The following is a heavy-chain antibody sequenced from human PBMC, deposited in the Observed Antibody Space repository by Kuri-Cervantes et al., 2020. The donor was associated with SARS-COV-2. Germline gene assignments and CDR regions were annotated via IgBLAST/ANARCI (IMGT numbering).Heavy chain of an antibody. CDR1: GDTFSSYA. V-gene: IGHV1-69*10. J-gene: IGHJ4*02. CDR2: IIPILGIA. Sequence: SVKVSCKASGDTFSSYAISWVRQAPGQGLEWMGGIIPILGIANYAQKLQGRVTMTTDTSTSTAYMELRSLRSDDTAVYYCARASATSTLYFDFWGQGTLVTVSS. CDR3: ARASATSTLYFDF. D-gene: IGHD2-15*01.